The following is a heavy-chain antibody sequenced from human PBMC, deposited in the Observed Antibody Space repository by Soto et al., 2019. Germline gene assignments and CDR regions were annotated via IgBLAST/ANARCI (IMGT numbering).Heavy chain of an antibody. CDR2: IIPIFGTA. J-gene: IGHJ6*02. CDR3: ARLALEVGGGSDYYYYYYGMDV. CDR1: GGTFSSYA. D-gene: IGHD2-15*01. Sequence: GASVKVSCKASGGTFSSYAISWVRQAPGQGLEWMGGIIPIFGTANYAQKFQGRVTITADESTSTAYMELSSLRSEDTAVYYCARLALEVGGGSDYYYYYYGMDVWGQGTTVTVSS. V-gene: IGHV1-69*13.